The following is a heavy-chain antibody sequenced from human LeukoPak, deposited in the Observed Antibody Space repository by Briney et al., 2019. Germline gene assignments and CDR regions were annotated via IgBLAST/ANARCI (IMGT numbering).Heavy chain of an antibody. CDR2: ISGSGGST. CDR1: GFTFSSYA. J-gene: IGHJ4*02. D-gene: IGHD2-8*01. V-gene: IGHV3-23*01. Sequence: GGSLRLSCAASGFTFSSYAMSWVRRAPGKGLEWVSAISGSGGSTYYADSVKGRFTISRDNSKNTLYLQMNSLRAEDTAVYYCAKNKPTRRIVLMVYAHNYFDYWGQGTLVTVSS. CDR3: AKNKPTRRIVLMVYAHNYFDY.